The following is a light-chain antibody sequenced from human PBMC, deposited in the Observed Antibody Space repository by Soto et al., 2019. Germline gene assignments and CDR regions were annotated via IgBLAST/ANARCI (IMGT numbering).Light chain of an antibody. CDR1: QSINSY. J-gene: IGKJ4*01. V-gene: IGKV1-39*01. CDR3: QQSSSIPALT. Sequence: DIQMTQSPSSLSASVGDRVTITCRASQSINSYLNWYQQKPGKALKLLIYAASSLQSGVPSRFSGSGSGTDFTLTISSLQPEDSATYYCQQSSSIPALTFGGGTKVEIK. CDR2: AAS.